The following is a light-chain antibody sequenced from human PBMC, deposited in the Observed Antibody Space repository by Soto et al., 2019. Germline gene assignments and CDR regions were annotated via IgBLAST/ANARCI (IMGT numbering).Light chain of an antibody. Sequence: DIQMTQSPSTLSASVGDRVTITCRASQSIESWLAWNQQKPGKAPKLLLHKASSLQSGVPSRFTGSASGTEFTLTISSLQTDDFASYYCQKYNAWPLTFGGGTKVAIK. CDR2: KAS. J-gene: IGKJ4*01. CDR1: QSIESW. CDR3: QKYNAWPLT. V-gene: IGKV1-5*03.